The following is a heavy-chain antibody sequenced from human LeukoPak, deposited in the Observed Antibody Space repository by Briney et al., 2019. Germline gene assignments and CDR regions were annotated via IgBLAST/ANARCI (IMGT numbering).Heavy chain of an antibody. D-gene: IGHD1-26*01. Sequence: SETLSLTCTVSGGSISSSSYYWGWIRQPPGKGLEWIGSIYYSGSTYYNPSLKSRVTISVDTSKNQFSLKLSSVTAADTAVYYCARARLKWELYYFDYWGQGTLVTVSS. CDR1: GGSISSSSYY. V-gene: IGHV4-39*07. CDR3: ARARLKWELYYFDY. J-gene: IGHJ4*02. CDR2: IYYSGST.